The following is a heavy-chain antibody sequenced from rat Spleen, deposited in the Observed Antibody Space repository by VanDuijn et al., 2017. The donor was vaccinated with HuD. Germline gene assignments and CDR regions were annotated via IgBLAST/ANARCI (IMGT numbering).Heavy chain of an antibody. Sequence: EVQLVESGGGLVQPGRSLKLSCAASGFTFSNYGMHWIRQAPGKGLEWIASIINTGDGTYYPDSVKGRFTISRDNAKNTLYLQLNSPTTEDTATYYCARVLTMGHYEDCWGQGVMVTVSS. D-gene: IGHD1-7*01. J-gene: IGHJ2*01. V-gene: IGHV5-19*01. CDR1: GFTFSNYG. CDR2: IINTGDGT. CDR3: ARVLTMGHYEDC.